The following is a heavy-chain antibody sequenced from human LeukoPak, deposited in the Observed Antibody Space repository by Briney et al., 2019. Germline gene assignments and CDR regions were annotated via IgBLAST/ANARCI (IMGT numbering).Heavy chain of an antibody. CDR2: ISYDGSNK. CDR1: GFTFSSYG. V-gene: IGHV3-30*18. J-gene: IGHJ6*04. D-gene: IGHD2-2*01. Sequence: RSLTLSCAASGFTFSSYGMHWLRHAPGKGLEWVAVISYDGSNKYYADSVKGRFTISRDNSKNTLYLQMNSLRAEDTAVYYCAKDFNDCSSTSCLLYYYYYGMDVWGKGTTVTVSS. CDR3: AKDFNDCSSTSCLLYYYYYGMDV.